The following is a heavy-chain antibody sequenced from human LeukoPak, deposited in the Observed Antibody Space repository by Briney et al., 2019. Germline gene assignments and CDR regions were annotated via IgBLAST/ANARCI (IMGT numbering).Heavy chain of an antibody. J-gene: IGHJ4*02. Sequence: PSETLSLTCAVYGGSFSGYYWSWIRQPPGKGLEWIGEINHSGSTNYSPSLKSRVTISVDTAKNQFSLKLSSVTAADTAVYYCAREGTERRIDYWGQGTLVTVSS. D-gene: IGHD1-1*01. CDR3: AREGTERRIDY. V-gene: IGHV4-34*01. CDR1: GGSFSGYY. CDR2: INHSGST.